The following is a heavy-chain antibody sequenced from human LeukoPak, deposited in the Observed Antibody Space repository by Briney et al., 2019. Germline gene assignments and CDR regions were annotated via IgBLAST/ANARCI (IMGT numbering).Heavy chain of an antibody. D-gene: IGHD3-3*01. J-gene: IGHJ4*02. V-gene: IGHV3-9*01. CDR1: GFTFDDYA. Sequence: GGSLRLSCAASGFTFDDYAMHWVRQAPGKGLEWVSGISWNSGSIGYADSVKGRFTVARDNAKNTLYLEMNRLRVEDTAVYYCARTLLDRYYDFWSGYYTAYYFDYWGQGTLVTVSS. CDR2: ISWNSGSI. CDR3: ARTLLDRYYDFWSGYYTAYYFDY.